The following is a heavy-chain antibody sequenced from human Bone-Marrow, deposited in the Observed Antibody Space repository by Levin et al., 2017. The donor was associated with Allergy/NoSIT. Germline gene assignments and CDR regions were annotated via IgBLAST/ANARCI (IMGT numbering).Heavy chain of an antibody. CDR3: MRGAGTGGRDWFDP. CDR1: GYTFTNHD. CDR2: LPSPLFPS. V-gene: IGHV1-8*02. Sequence: SFPASGYTFTNHDINWVRQATGQFLSFLCFLPSPLFPSVSSPQFQGRVTMTRDTSISTAYMDLSSLTSDDTAVYYCMRGAGTGGRDWFDPWGQGTLVTVSS. D-gene: IGHD3-10*01. J-gene: IGHJ5*02.